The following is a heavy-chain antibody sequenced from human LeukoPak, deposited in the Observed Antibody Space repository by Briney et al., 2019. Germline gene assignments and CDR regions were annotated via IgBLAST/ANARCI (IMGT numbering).Heavy chain of an antibody. CDR2: IIPIFGTA. V-gene: IGHV1-69*13. D-gene: IGHD3-3*01. CDR1: GGTFSSYA. CDR3: ARSIFGVVSTNYYYHMDV. J-gene: IGHJ6*03. Sequence: ASVRVSCKASGGTFSSYAISWVRQAPGQGLEWIGGIIPIFGTANYAQKFQGRVTITADESTSTAYMELSSLRSEDTAVYYCARSIFGVVSTNYYYHMDVWGKGTTVTVSS.